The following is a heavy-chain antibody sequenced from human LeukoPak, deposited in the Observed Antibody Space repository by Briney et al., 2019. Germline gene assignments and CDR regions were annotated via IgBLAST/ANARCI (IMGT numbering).Heavy chain of an antibody. J-gene: IGHJ4*02. CDR3: ARDRASGWFDY. CDR1: GGSFSGYY. Sequence: SETLSLTCAVYGGSFSGYYWSWIRQPPGKGLEWIGEINHSGSTNYNPSLKSRVTISVDTSKTQFSLKLSSVTAADTAVYYCARDRASGWFDYWGQGTLVTVSS. D-gene: IGHD6-19*01. CDR2: INHSGST. V-gene: IGHV4-34*01.